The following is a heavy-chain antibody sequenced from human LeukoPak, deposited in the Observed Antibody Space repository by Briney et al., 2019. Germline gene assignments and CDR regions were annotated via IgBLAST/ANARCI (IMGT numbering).Heavy chain of an antibody. J-gene: IGHJ6*02. D-gene: IGHD4-11*01. CDR1: GYTFSNYD. CDR3: ARDRRPLSNYDYYYYGMDV. CDR2: IIPIFGTA. Sequence: ASVKVSCKASGYTFSNYDFNWMRQAPGQGLEWMGGIIPIFGTANYAQKFQGRVTITADESTSTAYMELSSLRSEDTAVYYCARDRRPLSNYDYYYYGMDVWGQGTTVTVSS. V-gene: IGHV1-69*13.